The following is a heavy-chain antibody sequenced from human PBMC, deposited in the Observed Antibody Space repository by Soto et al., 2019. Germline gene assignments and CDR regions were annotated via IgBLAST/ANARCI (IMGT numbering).Heavy chain of an antibody. Sequence: ASVKVSCKASGYTFTSYGISWVRQAPGQGLEWMGWISAYNGNTNYAQKLQGRVTMNTDTSTSTAYMELRRLRSDDTAAYSCADADRIAASSSCFDPWGQVTLVTVSS. D-gene: IGHD6-13*01. V-gene: IGHV1-18*04. CDR1: GYTFTSYG. J-gene: IGHJ5*02. CDR3: ADADRIAASSSCFDP. CDR2: ISAYNGNT.